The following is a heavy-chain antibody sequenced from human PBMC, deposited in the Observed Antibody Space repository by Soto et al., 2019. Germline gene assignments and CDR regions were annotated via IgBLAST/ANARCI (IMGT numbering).Heavy chain of an antibody. CDR2: IYHSGST. CDR1: GGSISSSNW. V-gene: IGHV4-4*02. D-gene: IGHD5-12*01. CDR3: ASTHSGYDYFDY. J-gene: IGHJ4*02. Sequence: SETLSLTCAVSGGSISSSNWWSWVRQPPGKGLEWIGEIYHSGSTNYNPSLKGRVTISVDKSKNQFSLKLSSVTAADTAVYYCASTHSGYDYFDYWGQGTLVTVSS.